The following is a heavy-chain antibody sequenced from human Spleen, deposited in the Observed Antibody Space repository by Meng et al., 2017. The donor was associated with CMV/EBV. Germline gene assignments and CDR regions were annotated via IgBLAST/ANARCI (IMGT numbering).Heavy chain of an antibody. CDR3: AKASGYRPAATFDD. CDR1: GLTFSNYA. Sequence: ASGLTFSNYAMNWVRLAPGKGLERVSGISGGGGTSYYADSVRGRFTISRDNSKNTLFLLMSSLRDDDTAVYYCAKASGYRPAATFDDWGQGTLVTVSS. V-gene: IGHV3-23*01. D-gene: IGHD5-18*01. CDR2: ISGGGGTS. J-gene: IGHJ4*02.